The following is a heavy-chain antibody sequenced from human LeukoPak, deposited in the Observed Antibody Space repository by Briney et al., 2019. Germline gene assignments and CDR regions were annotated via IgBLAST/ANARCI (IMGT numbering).Heavy chain of an antibody. CDR3: ARSGFWSGYGPFDY. J-gene: IGHJ4*02. V-gene: IGHV4-59*01. CDR1: GGSISSYY. Sequence: SETLSLTCTVSGGSISSYYWSWIRQPPGKGLEWIGYIYYSGSTNYNPSLKSRVTISVDTSKNQFSLKLSSVTAADTAVYYCARSGFWSGYGPFDYWGQGTLVTVSS. CDR2: IYYSGST. D-gene: IGHD3-3*01.